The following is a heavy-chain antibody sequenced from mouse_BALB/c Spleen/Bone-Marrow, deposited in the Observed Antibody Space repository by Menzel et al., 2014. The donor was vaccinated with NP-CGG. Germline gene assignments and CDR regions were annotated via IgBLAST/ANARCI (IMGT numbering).Heavy chain of an antibody. V-gene: IGHV5-17*02. CDR1: GFTFSSFA. CDR3: GRGDY. J-gene: IGHJ2*01. Sequence: VQLQQPGGGLVQPGESRKLSCAASGFTFSSFAMHWIRQAPEKGLEWVAFISSGRNIIHYADTVKSRFTISRDNPKNTLFLQMTSLRSEDTAMYYCGRGDYWGQGTTLTVSS. CDR2: ISSGRNII.